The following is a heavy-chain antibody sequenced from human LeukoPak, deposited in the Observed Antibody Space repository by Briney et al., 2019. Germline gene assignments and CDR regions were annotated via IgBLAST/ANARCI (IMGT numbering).Heavy chain of an antibody. V-gene: IGHV4-34*01. D-gene: IGHD6-13*01. CDR2: INHSEST. J-gene: IGHJ4*02. CDR1: GGSFSIYY. Sequence: SETLSLTCAVYGGSFSIYYWTWIRQHPEKGLEWIGEINHSESTNYNPSLTSRVTISVDRSKNQFSLKLTSVTAADTAVYYCARTPRRYTNNWYRLYYFDFWGQGTLVTVSS. CDR3: ARTPRRYTNNWYRLYYFDF.